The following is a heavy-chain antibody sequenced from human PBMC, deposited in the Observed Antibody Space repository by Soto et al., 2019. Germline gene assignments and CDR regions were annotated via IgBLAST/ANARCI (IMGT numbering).Heavy chain of an antibody. D-gene: IGHD2-2*01. CDR1: GYTFNKYG. J-gene: IGHJ4*02. CDR3: ARDPQDIVVVPASRDY. V-gene: IGHV1-2*04. Sequence: ASVKVSCKASGYTFNKYGIIWVRQAPGQGLEWMGWISPYNGGTNYAQKFQGWVTMTRDTSISTAYMELSRLRSDDTAVYYCARDPQDIVVVPASRDYWGQGTLVTVSS. CDR2: ISPYNGGT.